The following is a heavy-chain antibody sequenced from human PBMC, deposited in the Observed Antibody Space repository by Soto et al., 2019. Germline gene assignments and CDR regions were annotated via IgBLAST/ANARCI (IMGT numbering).Heavy chain of an antibody. CDR1: GYTFTSYY. D-gene: IGHD6-13*01. CDR2: INPSGGST. Sequence: ASVNVSCKASGYTFTSYYMHWVRQAPGQGLEWMGIINPSGGSTSYAQKFQGRVTMTRDTSTSTVYMELSSLRSEDTAVYYCARSASSPPPYYYYGMDVWGQGTTVTVSS. V-gene: IGHV1-46*01. CDR3: ARSASSPPPYYYYGMDV. J-gene: IGHJ6*02.